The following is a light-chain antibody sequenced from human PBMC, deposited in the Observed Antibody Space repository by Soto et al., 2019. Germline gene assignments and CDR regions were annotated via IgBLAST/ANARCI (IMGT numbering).Light chain of an antibody. Sequence: QSVLTQPASVSASPGQSITISCTGTSGDVGAYSYVSWYQQHPGSAPKLMIYAVSDRPSGVSNRFSGSKSGNTASLTISGLQAEDEADYYCCSYTTSNTWVFGGGTKLTVL. V-gene: IGLV2-14*03. J-gene: IGLJ3*02. CDR1: SGDVGAYSY. CDR3: CSYTTSNTWV. CDR2: AVS.